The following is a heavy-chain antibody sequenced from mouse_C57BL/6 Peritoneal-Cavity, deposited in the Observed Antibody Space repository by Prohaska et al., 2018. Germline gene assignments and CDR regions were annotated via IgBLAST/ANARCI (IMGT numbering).Heavy chain of an antibody. V-gene: IGHV5-17*01. J-gene: IGHJ1*03. Sequence: EVQLVESGGGLVKPGGSLKLSCAASGFTFSDYGMHWVRQATEKGLEWVAYIMSGSSTIYYADTVKGRFTISRDNAKNTLFLQMTSLRSEDTAMYYCATPYYGSSSYLHFAVSGTGTTVT. CDR3: ATPYYGSSSYLHFAV. CDR2: IMSGSSTI. D-gene: IGHD1-1*01. CDR1: GFTFSDYG.